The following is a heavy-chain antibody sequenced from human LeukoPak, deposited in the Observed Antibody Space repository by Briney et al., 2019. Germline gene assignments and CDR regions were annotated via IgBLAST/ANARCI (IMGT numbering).Heavy chain of an antibody. J-gene: IGHJ4*02. V-gene: IGHV4-30-4*08. CDR3: AREGGITIFGVVLKYRGHFHY. D-gene: IGHD3-3*01. CDR2: INHSGST. Sequence: PSQTLSLTCTVSGGSISSGDYYWSWIRQPPGKGLEWIGEINHSGSTNYNPSIKSRVTISVDTSKNQFSLKLSSVTAADTAVYYCAREGGITIFGVVLKYRGHFHYWGQGTLVTVSS. CDR1: GGSISSGDYY.